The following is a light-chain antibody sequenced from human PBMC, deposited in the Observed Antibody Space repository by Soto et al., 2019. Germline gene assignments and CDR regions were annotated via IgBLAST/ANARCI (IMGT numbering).Light chain of an antibody. Sequence: DIQMTQSPSSLSASVGDRVTMTCRASQDLRNALGWYQQKPGKAPKRLIFNALALESGVPSRFSGSGTGAEYTLTISSLQAQDFATYYCLQHSSSPWKFGQGTKVEIK. CDR1: QDLRNA. J-gene: IGKJ1*01. CDR2: NAL. V-gene: IGKV1-17*01. CDR3: LQHSSSPWK.